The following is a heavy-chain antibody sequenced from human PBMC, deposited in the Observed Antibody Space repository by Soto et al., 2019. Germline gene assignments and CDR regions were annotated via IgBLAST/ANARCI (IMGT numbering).Heavy chain of an antibody. CDR2: IYYSGST. J-gene: IGHJ6*02. V-gene: IGHV4-59*01. CDR3: ARGGRYSSGWYYYYGMDV. D-gene: IGHD6-19*01. Sequence: SETLSLTCTVSGGSISSYYWSWIRQPPGKGLEWIGYIYYSGSTNYNPSLKSRVTISVDTSKNQFSLKLSSVTAADTAVYYCARGGRYSSGWYYYYGMDVWGQGTTVTVSS. CDR1: GGSISSYY.